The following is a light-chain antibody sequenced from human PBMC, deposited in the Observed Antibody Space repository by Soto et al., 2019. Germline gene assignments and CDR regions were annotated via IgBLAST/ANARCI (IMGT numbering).Light chain of an antibody. CDR3: SSYTSSSTLEGYV. J-gene: IGLJ1*01. V-gene: IGLV2-14*01. CDR2: EVS. Sequence: QSALTQPPSASGSPGQSVTISCTGTSSDVGGYWYQQHPGKAPKLMIYEVSNRPSGVSNRFSGSKSGNTASLTISGLQAEDEADYYCSSYTSSSTLEGYVFGTGTKVTVL. CDR1: SSDVGG.